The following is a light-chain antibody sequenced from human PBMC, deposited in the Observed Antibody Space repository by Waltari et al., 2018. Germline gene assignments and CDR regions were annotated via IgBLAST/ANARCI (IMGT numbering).Light chain of an antibody. V-gene: IGKV2-30*01. J-gene: IGKJ2*01. CDR1: QSLVSSDGNIY. CDR2: KIF. CDR3: MQAGRWPYT. Sequence: DVAMTQSPLSLAGRLGQAATISCRPRQSLVSSDGNIYLKCVQLRPGQSPRRLIYKIFNRDFGVPDRFSGSGSGTDFTLKISRVEAEDVAIYFCMQAGRWPYTFGQGTKLEIK.